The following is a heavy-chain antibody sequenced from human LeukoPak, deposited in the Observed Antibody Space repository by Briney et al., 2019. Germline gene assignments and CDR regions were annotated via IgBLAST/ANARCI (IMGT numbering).Heavy chain of an antibody. CDR3: ARVDTLTYLDY. CDR2: IIPIFGTA. Sequence: ASVKVSCKASGGTFSSYAISWVRQVPGQGLEGMGGIIPIFGTANYAQKFQGRVTITADESTSTAYMELSSLRSEDTAVYYCARVDTLTYLDYWGQGTLVTVSS. V-gene: IGHV1-69*13. D-gene: IGHD5-18*01. CDR1: GGTFSSYA. J-gene: IGHJ4*02.